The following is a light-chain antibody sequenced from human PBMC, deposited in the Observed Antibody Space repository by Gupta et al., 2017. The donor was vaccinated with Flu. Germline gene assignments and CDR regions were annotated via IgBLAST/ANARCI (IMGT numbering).Light chain of an antibody. J-gene: IGKJ1*01. CDR1: HNINVY. CDR2: GAT. Sequence: DILMTQSPSSLSASVGDSVTITCRARHNINVYLSWYQQKSGKAPKLLIYGATTLQSGVPSRFSGYRSGTEFNLTITSLQPEDFATYYCQQSYDTQRTFGQGTRVDVK. CDR3: QQSYDTQRT. V-gene: IGKV1-39*01.